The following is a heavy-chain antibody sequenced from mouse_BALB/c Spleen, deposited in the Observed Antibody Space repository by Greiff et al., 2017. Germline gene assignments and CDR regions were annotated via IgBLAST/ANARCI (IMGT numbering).Heavy chain of an antibody. Sequence: DVMLVESGGGLVQPGGSRKLSCAASGFTFSDYGMAWVRQAPGKGPEWVAFISNFAYSIYYADTVTGRFTISRENAKNTLYLEMSSLRSEDTAMYYCARDLGRYFDVWGAGTTVTVSS. CDR2: ISNFAYSI. D-gene: IGHD4-1*01. CDR1: GFTFSDYG. CDR3: ARDLGRYFDV. V-gene: IGHV5-15*02. J-gene: IGHJ1*01.